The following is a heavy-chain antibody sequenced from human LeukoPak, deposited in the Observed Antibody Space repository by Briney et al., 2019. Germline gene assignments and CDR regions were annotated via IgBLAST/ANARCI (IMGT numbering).Heavy chain of an antibody. J-gene: IGHJ5*02. CDR3: ARGRKRCSSTSCYRRNWFDP. D-gene: IGHD2-2*02. CDR1: GGSFSGHY. V-gene: IGHV4-34*01. Sequence: RTSETLSLTCAVYGGSFSGHYWSWIRQPPGKGLEWIGEINHSGSTNYNPSLKSRVTISVDTSKNQFSLKLSSVTAADTAVYYCARGRKRCSSTSCYRRNWFDPWGQGTLVTVSS. CDR2: INHSGST.